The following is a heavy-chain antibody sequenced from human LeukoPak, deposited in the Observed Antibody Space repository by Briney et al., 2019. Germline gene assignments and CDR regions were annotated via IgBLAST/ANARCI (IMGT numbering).Heavy chain of an antibody. CDR2: ISGSGGST. V-gene: IGHV3-23*01. CDR1: GFTFSSYA. J-gene: IGHJ6*02. CDR3: AKVSLYYYGMDV. Sequence: GGSLRLSCAASGFTFSSYAMSWVRQAPGKGLEWVSAISGSGGSTHYADSVKGRFTISRDNSKNTLYLQMNSLRAEDTAVYYCAKVSLYYYGMDVWGQGTTVTVSS.